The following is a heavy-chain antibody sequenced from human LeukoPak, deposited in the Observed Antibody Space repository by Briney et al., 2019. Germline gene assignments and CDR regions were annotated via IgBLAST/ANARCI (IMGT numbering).Heavy chain of an antibody. J-gene: IGHJ4*02. Sequence: GSLRLSCAASGFTFSIYWMSWVRQAPGKGLEWVANIKEDGSEKYYVDSVKGRFTISRDNAKNSLYLQMNSLRAGDTAVYYCARETKYCSGGSCYSGEYYWGQGTLVTVSS. V-gene: IGHV3-7*01. CDR1: GFTFSIYW. D-gene: IGHD2-15*01. CDR2: IKEDGSEK. CDR3: ARETKYCSGGSCYSGEYY.